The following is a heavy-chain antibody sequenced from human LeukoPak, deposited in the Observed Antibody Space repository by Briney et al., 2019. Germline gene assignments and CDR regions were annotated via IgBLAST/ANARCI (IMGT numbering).Heavy chain of an antibody. CDR2: MSPNSGNT. Sequence: ASVKVSCKASRYTFSNYDINWVRQATGRGLEWMGWMSPNSGNTGYAQKFQGRVTMTRNTSISTAYMELRSLRSDDTAVYYCARDKVGGYFDWSYYYYGMDVWGQGTTVTVSS. CDR1: RYTFSNYD. V-gene: IGHV1-8*01. J-gene: IGHJ6*02. D-gene: IGHD3-9*01. CDR3: ARDKVGGYFDWSYYYYGMDV.